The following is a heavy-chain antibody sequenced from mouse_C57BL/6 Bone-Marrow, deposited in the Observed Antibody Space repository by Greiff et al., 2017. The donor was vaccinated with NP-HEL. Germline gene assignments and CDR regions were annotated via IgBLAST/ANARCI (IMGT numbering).Heavy chain of an antibody. CDR3: ATQTAQATSYFDY. D-gene: IGHD3-2*02. V-gene: IGHV7-3*01. CDR1: GFTFTDYY. J-gene: IGHJ2*01. CDR2: IRNKANGYTT. Sequence: EVKLMESGGGLVQPGGSLSLSCAASGFTFTDYYMSWVRQPPGKALEWLGFIRNKANGYTTEYSASVKGRFTISRDNSQSILYLQMNALRAEDSATYYCATQTAQATSYFDYWGQGTTLTVSS.